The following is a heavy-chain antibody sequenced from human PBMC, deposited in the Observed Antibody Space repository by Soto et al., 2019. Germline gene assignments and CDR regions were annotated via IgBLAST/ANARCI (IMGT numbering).Heavy chain of an antibody. CDR1: GYTLTELF. V-gene: IGHV1-24*01. J-gene: IGHJ4*02. D-gene: IGHD1-26*01. CDR2: FDPEDGET. CDR3: ATSRIVGALYYFDY. Sequence: ASVKVSCKVSGYTLTELFMHWVRQAPGKGLEWMGGFDPEDGETIYAQKFQGRVTMTEDTSTDTAYMELSSLRSEDTAVYYCATSRIVGALYYFDYWGQGTLVTVSS.